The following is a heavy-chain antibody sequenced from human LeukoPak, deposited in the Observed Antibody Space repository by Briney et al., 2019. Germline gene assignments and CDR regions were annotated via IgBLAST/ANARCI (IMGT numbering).Heavy chain of an antibody. D-gene: IGHD5-24*01. J-gene: IGHJ4*02. CDR2: ISSSSSYI. Sequence: GGSLRLSCAASGFTFSSYSMNWVRQAPGKGLEWVSSISSSSSYIYYADSVKGRFTISRDNAQNSLYLQMNSLRAEDTAVYYCARDGVATITVDYWGQGTLVTVSS. V-gene: IGHV3-21*01. CDR3: ARDGVATITVDY. CDR1: GFTFSSYS.